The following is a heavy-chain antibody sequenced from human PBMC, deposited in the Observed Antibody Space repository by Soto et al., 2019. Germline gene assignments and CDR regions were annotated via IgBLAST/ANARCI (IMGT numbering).Heavy chain of an antibody. D-gene: IGHD6-13*01. V-gene: IGHV1-8*01. CDR1: GYTFTSYD. Sequence: ASVKVSCKASGYTFTSYDINWVRQATGQGLEWMGWMNPNSGNTGYAQKFQGRVTMTRNTSISTAYMELSSLRSEDTAVYYCARGDGYSSNWYGFYYYGMDVWGQGTTVTVSS. CDR3: ARGDGYSSNWYGFYYYGMDV. CDR2: MNPNSGNT. J-gene: IGHJ6*02.